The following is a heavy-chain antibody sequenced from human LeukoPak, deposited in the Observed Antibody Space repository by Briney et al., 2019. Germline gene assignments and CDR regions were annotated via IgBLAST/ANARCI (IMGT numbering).Heavy chain of an antibody. D-gene: IGHD3-22*01. V-gene: IGHV4-38-2*01. Sequence: SETLSLTCAVSGYSISSGYYRGWIRQPPGKGLEWIGSIYHSGSTYYNPSLKSRVTISADTSKNQFSLKLSSVTSADTAVYYCARHSITMIVVAIDYWGQGTLVTVSS. CDR3: ARHSITMIVVAIDY. J-gene: IGHJ4*02. CDR1: GYSISSGYY. CDR2: IYHSGST.